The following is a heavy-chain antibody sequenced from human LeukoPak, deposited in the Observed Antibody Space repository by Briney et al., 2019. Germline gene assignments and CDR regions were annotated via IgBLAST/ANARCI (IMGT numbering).Heavy chain of an antibody. CDR2: MNPNSGNT. J-gene: IGHJ6*03. V-gene: IGHV1-8*03. Sequence: ASVKVSCKASGYTFTSYDINWVRQATGQGLEWRGWMNPNSGNTDYAQKFQGRVTITRNTSISTAYMELSSLRSEDTAVYYCARGDFWSGYPYYYYNYMDVWGKGTTVTVSS. D-gene: IGHD3-3*01. CDR3: ARGDFWSGYPYYYYNYMDV. CDR1: GYTFTSYD.